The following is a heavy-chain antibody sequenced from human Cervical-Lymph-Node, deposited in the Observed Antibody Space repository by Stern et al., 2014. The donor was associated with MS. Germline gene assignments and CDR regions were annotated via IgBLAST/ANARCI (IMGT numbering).Heavy chain of an antibody. D-gene: IGHD3-22*01. J-gene: IGHJ4*02. CDR3: ARVLTYYDTSGYPDY. V-gene: IGHV3-74*02. CDR1: GFTFTSYW. Sequence: EMQLVESGGGLVQPGGSLRLPCTASGFTFTSYWMHWVRQAPGKGLMWVSRINGDGRSTNSADSVRGRFTISRDNAKNTVHLQMNSLRVEDTAVYYCARVLTYYDTSGYPDYWGQGTLVTVSS. CDR2: INGDGRST.